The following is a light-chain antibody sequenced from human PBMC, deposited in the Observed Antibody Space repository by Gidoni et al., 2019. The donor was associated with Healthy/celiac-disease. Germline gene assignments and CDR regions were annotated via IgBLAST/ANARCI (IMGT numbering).Light chain of an antibody. J-gene: IGKJ1*01. V-gene: IGKV3-20*01. CDR3: QQYGSSPRT. Sequence: PGTLSLSPGERATLSCRASQSVSSSYLAWYQQKPGQAPRLLIYGASSRATGIPDRFSCSGSGTAFTLTISRLEPEDFAVYYCQQYGSSPRTFGQGTKVEIK. CDR1: QSVSSSY. CDR2: GAS.